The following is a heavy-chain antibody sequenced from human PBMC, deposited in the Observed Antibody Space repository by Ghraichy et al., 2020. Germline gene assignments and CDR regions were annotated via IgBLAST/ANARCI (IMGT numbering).Heavy chain of an antibody. J-gene: IGHJ4*02. CDR1: GGSFSGYY. CDR2: INHSGST. CDR3: ARVPCSGGSCHPFDY. V-gene: IGHV4-34*01. D-gene: IGHD2-15*01. Sequence: SETLSLTCAVYGGSFSGYYWSWIRQPPGKGLEWIGEINHSGSTNYNPSLKSRVTISVDTSKNQFSLKLSSVTAADTAVYYCARVPCSGGSCHPFDYWGQGTLVTVSS.